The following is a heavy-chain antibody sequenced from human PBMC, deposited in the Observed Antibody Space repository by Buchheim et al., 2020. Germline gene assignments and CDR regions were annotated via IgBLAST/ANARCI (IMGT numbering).Heavy chain of an antibody. CDR2: ISSSSSTI. CDR3: AKAYGSGSYYHYFDY. J-gene: IGHJ4*02. D-gene: IGHD3-10*01. CDR1: GFTFSSYS. Sequence: VQLVESGGGVVQPGRSLRLSCAASGFTFSSYSMNWVRQAPGKGLEWVSYISSSSSTIYYADSVKGRFTISRDNSKNTLYLQMNSLRAEDTAVYYCAKAYGSGSYYHYFDYWGQGTL. V-gene: IGHV3-48*01.